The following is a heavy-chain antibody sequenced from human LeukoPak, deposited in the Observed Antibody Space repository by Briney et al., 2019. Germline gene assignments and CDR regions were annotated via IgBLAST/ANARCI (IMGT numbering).Heavy chain of an antibody. CDR2: ISSSSSYI. D-gene: IGHD3-10*01. CDR3: VRWYGGSGLENYYYYMDV. CDR1: GFTFNNYS. J-gene: IGHJ6*03. V-gene: IGHV3-21*04. Sequence: GGSLRLSGAAYGFTFNNYSMNWLPQAPGKGLVGVSSISSSSSYIYYADSVKGRFTISRDNAKNSLYLQMNSLRAEDTAVYYCVRWYGGSGLENYYYYMDVWGKGTTVTISS.